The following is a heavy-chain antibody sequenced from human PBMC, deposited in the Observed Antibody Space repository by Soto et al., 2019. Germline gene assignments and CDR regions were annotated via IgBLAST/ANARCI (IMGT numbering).Heavy chain of an antibody. CDR3: AKDRRKVVVAAPFDY. CDR2: ISYDGSNK. V-gene: IGHV3-30*18. Sequence: QVQLVESGGGVVQPGRSLRLSCAASGFIFSSYGMHWVRQAPGKGLEWVAGISYDGSNKYYADSVKGRFTISRDNSKNTLYLQMNSLRAEDTAVYYCAKDRRKVVVAAPFDYWGQGTLVTVSS. D-gene: IGHD2-15*01. CDR1: GFIFSSYG. J-gene: IGHJ4*02.